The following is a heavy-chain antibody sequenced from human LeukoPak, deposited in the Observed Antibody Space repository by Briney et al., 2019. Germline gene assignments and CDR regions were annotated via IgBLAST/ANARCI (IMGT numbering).Heavy chain of an antibody. V-gene: IGHV3-30*18. CDR1: GFTFSSYG. D-gene: IGHD3-10*01. Sequence: GGSLRLSCAASGFTFSSYGMHWVRQAQGKGLEWVAVISYDGSNKYYADSVKGRFTISRDNSKNTLYLQMNSLRAEDTAVYYCAKDQMSGHYYYYYGMDVWGQGTTVTVSS. CDR3: AKDQMSGHYYYYYGMDV. J-gene: IGHJ6*02. CDR2: ISYDGSNK.